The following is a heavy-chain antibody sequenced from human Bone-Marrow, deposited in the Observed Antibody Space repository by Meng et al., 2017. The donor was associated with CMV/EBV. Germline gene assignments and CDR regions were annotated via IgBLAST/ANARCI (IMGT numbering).Heavy chain of an antibody. D-gene: IGHD2-2*01. V-gene: IGHV1-46*01. CDR1: YTFTSYF. CDR3: ARRDCSSTSCYDNWFDP. Sequence: YTFTSYFMNWVRQAPGQGLEWMGIINPSGGSTGYAQKFQGRVTMTRDMSTNTVYMELSSLRSEDTAVYYCARRDCSSTSCYDNWFDPWGQGTLVTVSS. CDR2: INPSGGST. J-gene: IGHJ5*02.